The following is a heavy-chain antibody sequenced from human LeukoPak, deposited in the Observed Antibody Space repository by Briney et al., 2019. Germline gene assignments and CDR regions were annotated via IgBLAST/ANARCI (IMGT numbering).Heavy chain of an antibody. Sequence: ASVKVSCKASGYTFTGCYMHWVRQAPGQGLEWMGWINPNSGGTNYAQKFYGRVTMTRDTSISTAYMELSRLRSDDTAVYYCARAVYGSGSAYYYYYYMDVWGKGTTVTVSS. CDR3: ARAVYGSGSAYYYYYYMDV. CDR1: GYTFTGCY. D-gene: IGHD3-10*01. CDR2: INPNSGGT. J-gene: IGHJ6*03. V-gene: IGHV1-2*02.